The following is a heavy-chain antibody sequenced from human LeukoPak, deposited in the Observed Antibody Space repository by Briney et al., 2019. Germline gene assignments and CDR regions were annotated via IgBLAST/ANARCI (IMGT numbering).Heavy chain of an antibody. CDR3: ASSQFWSGSYDHYYYGMDV. V-gene: IGHV1-69*04. J-gene: IGHJ6*02. Sequence: GASVKVSCKASGGTFSSYAISWVRQAPGQGLEWMGRIIPIFGIANYAQKFQGRVTITADKSTSTAYMELSSLRSEDTAVYYCASSQFWSGSYDHYYYGMDVWGQGTTVTVSS. D-gene: IGHD3-3*01. CDR1: GGTFSSYA. CDR2: IIPIFGIA.